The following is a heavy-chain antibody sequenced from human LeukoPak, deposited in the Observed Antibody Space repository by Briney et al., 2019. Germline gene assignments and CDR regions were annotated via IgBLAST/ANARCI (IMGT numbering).Heavy chain of an antibody. D-gene: IGHD3-22*01. CDR2: IIPIFGTA. CDR3: ARDRPRTYYDSSGYSFDY. J-gene: IGHJ4*02. CDR1: GGTFSSYA. V-gene: IGHV1-69*06. Sequence: GASVKVSCKASGGTFSSYAISWVRQAPGQGLEWMGGIIPIFGTANYAQKFQGRVTITADKSTSTAYMELSSLRSEDTAVYYCARDRPRTYYDSSGYSFDYWGQGTLVTVSS.